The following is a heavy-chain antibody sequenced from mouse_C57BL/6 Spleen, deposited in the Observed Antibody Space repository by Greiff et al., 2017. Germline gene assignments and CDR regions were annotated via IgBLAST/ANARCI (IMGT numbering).Heavy chain of an antibody. D-gene: IGHD2-1*01. V-gene: IGHV5-17*01. J-gene: IGHJ4*01. Sequence: EVNLVESGGGLVKPGGSLKLSCAASGFTFSDYGMHWVRQAPEKGLEWVAYISSGSSTIYYADPVKGRFTISRDNAKNTLFLQMTSLRSEDTAMYYCARVKIYYYAMDYWGQGTSVTVSS. CDR1: GFTFSDYG. CDR3: ARVKIYYYAMDY. CDR2: ISSGSSTI.